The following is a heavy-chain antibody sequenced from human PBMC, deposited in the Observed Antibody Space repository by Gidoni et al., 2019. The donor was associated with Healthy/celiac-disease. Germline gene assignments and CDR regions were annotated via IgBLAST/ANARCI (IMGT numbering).Heavy chain of an antibody. D-gene: IGHD3-10*01. Sequence: QLQLQESGPGLVKPSETLSLTCTVPGGSISSSSYYLGWIRQPPGKGLEWIGCIYYSGSTYYNPSLKSRVTISVDTSKNQFSLKLSSVTAADTAVYYCARLLWFGDWGQGTLVTVSS. CDR1: GGSISSSSYY. CDR3: ARLLWFGD. V-gene: IGHV4-39*01. J-gene: IGHJ4*02. CDR2: IYYSGST.